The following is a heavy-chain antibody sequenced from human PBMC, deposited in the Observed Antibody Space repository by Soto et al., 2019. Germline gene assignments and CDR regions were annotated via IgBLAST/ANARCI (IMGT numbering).Heavy chain of an antibody. J-gene: IGHJ6*02. D-gene: IGHD2-2*01. V-gene: IGHV1-69*01. CDR3: GGSQGSSTSLEIYYYYYYGMDV. Sequence: QVQLVQSGAEVKKPGSSVKVSCKASGGTFSSYAISWVRQAPGQGLEWMGGIIPISDTTNYAQKFQGRVTITADESTSTAYMELSSLRSEDTAVYYCGGSQGSSTSLEIYYYYYYGMDVWGQGTTVTVSS. CDR2: IIPISDTT. CDR1: GGTFSSYA.